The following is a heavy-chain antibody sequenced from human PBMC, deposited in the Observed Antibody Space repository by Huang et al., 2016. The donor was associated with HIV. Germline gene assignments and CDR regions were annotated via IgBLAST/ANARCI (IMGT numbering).Heavy chain of an antibody. CDR2: IDHRRKT. Sequence: QVQLQQWGTGLLKPSETLSLKCAVYGGSFSDYFWTWIRQSPGKGLEWIGEIDHRRKTNDNPSLKSRVTMSVDTAKNQFSLNLTSVTAADTAVYYCARGLGDNWAWFDSWGQGTLVTVSS. J-gene: IGHJ5*01. V-gene: IGHV4-34*02. CDR1: GGSFSDYF. CDR3: ARGLGDNWAWFDS. D-gene: IGHD1-20*01.